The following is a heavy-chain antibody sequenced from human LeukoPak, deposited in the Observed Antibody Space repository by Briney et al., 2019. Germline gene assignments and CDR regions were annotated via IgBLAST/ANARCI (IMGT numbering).Heavy chain of an antibody. Sequence: GASVKVSCKASGGTFRSDAISWVRQAPGQGLEWMGGIIPMFGAANYGQKFQDGVTISADESTSTGYMELRGLRSEDTAVYYCARGHYDTSGYYSLSWWFDPWGQGTLVTVSS. J-gene: IGHJ5*02. CDR1: GGTFRSDA. CDR3: ARGHYDTSGYYSLSWWFDP. V-gene: IGHV1-69*13. CDR2: IIPMFGAA. D-gene: IGHD3-22*01.